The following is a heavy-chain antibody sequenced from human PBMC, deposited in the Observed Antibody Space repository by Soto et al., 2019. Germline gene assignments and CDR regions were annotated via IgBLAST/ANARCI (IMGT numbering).Heavy chain of an antibody. CDR2: ISAYSGNT. V-gene: IGHV1-18*04. CDR1: GYTFTTLS. Sequence: ASVKVSCKASGYTFTTLSMHWVRQAPGQSLEWMGYISAYSGNTKYAQNFQGRVTMTTDTSTSTAYMELRSLRSDDTAVYYCARGKGVYDILTGHEGGYYYYMDVWGKGTTVTVSS. CDR3: ARGKGVYDILTGHEGGYYYYMDV. D-gene: IGHD3-9*01. J-gene: IGHJ6*03.